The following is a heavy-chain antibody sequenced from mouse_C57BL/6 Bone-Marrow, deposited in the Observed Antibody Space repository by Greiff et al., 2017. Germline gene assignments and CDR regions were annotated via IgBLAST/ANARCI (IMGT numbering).Heavy chain of an antibody. CDR3: ARVWSLGDY. CDR2: INPYNGGT. CDR1: GYTFTDYY. D-gene: IGHD2-10*02. V-gene: IGHV1-19*01. J-gene: IGHJ2*01. Sequence: VQLQQSGPVLVKPGASVKMSCKASGYTFTDYYMNWVKQSHGKSLEWIGVINPYNGGTSYNQKFKGKATLTVDKSSSPAYMELNSLTSEDAAVYYCARVWSLGDYWGQGTTLTVSS.